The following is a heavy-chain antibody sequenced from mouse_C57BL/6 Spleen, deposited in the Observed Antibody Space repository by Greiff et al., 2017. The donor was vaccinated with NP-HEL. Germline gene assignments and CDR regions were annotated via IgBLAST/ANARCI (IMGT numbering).Heavy chain of an antibody. Sequence: QVQLQQPGAELVRPGSSVKLSCKASGYTFTSYWMHWVKQRPIQGLEWIGNIDPSDSETHYNQKFKDKATLTVDKSSSTAYMQLSSLTSEDSAVYYCARSRTTVKRGDFDYWGQGTTLTVSS. CDR3: ARSRTTVKRGDFDY. CDR1: GYTFTSYW. J-gene: IGHJ2*01. D-gene: IGHD1-1*01. CDR2: IDPSDSET. V-gene: IGHV1-52*01.